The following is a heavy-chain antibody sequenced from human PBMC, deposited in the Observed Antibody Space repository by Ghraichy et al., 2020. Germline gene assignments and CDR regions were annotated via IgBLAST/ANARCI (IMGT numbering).Heavy chain of an antibody. CDR2: ISSSSTTI. J-gene: IGHJ4*02. D-gene: IGHD2-2*01. CDR3: ARDYCRTTSCRFDY. V-gene: IGHV3-48*04. CDR1: GFTGRSDG. Sequence: GGSLRLSCAASGFTGRSDGMNWGRQAPGKGLEWVSYISSSSTTIYYADSVRGRFTVSRDNAKNSLNRQMNGLRAEDTAVYYCARDYCRTTSCRFDYWGQGTLVTVSS.